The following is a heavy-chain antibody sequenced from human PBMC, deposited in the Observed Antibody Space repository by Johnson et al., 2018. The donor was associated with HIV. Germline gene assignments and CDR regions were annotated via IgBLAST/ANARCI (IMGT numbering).Heavy chain of an antibody. D-gene: IGHD3-22*01. CDR2: INWNGGSK. Sequence: VQLVESGGGVVRPGGSLRLSCAASGFTFDDFGMGWVRQAPGKGLEWVSGINWNGGSKGYAASVKGRFSISRENAKNSLYLQMDSLRADDTAVYDCARDYYDLPGGYDAFDIWGQGTMVTVSS. CDR1: GFTFDDFG. CDR3: ARDYYDLPGGYDAFDI. V-gene: IGHV3-20*01. J-gene: IGHJ3*02.